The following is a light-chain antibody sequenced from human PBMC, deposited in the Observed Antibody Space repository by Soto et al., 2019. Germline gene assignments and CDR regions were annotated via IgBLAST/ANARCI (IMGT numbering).Light chain of an antibody. CDR3: QSYDSSLSGSVV. CDR2: GNS. J-gene: IGLJ2*01. V-gene: IGLV1-40*01. CDR1: SSNIGAGYD. Sequence: QSALTQPPSVSGAPGQRVTISCTGSSSNIGAGYDVHWYQQLPGTAPKLLIYGNSNRPSGVPDRFSGSNSGTSASLAITGLQAEDEADYYCQSYDSSLSGSVVFGGGTKLTVL.